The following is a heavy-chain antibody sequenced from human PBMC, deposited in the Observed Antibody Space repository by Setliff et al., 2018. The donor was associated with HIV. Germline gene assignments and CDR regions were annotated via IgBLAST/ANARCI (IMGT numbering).Heavy chain of an antibody. Sequence: GGSLRLSCAASGFTFSDYFMSWIRQAPGKGLEWVSYISSSSSYIYYADSVKGRFTISRDNAKNSLYLQMNSLRAEDTAVYYCARAYDDYDSDLDYWGQGTLVTVSS. CDR3: ARAYDDYDSDLDY. CDR1: GFTFSDYF. D-gene: IGHD4-17*01. V-gene: IGHV3-11*06. CDR2: ISSSSSYI. J-gene: IGHJ4*02.